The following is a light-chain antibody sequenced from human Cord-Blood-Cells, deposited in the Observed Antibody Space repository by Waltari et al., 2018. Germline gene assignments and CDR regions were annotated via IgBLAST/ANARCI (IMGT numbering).Light chain of an antibody. CDR1: SANIGSNY. V-gene: IGLV1-47*01. Sequence: QSVLTQPPSASGTPGQRVTISCSGSSANIGSNYVYWYQQPPGTAPKLLIYRNKPRPSGVPGRFSGSKSGTSASLAISGLRSEDEADYYCAAWDDSLSGPVVFGGGTKLTVL. CDR3: AAWDDSLSGPVV. J-gene: IGLJ2*01. CDR2: RNK.